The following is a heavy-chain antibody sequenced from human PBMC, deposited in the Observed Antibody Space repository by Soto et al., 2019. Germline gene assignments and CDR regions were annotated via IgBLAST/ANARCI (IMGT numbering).Heavy chain of an antibody. J-gene: IGHJ5*02. CDR1: GLSITDSEMG. V-gene: IGHV2-26*01. Sequence: QVTLKESGPVLVKPTETLTLRCTVSGLSITDSEMGVSWIRQPPGQPLEWLAHIDSSGEKSYRTFLKSRLAISKDTSKRQIVLTMTNMDPADTATYYCARIHLAVAVSPWFDPWGQGIPVTVSS. D-gene: IGHD6-19*01. CDR3: ARIHLAVAVSPWFDP. CDR2: IDSSGEK.